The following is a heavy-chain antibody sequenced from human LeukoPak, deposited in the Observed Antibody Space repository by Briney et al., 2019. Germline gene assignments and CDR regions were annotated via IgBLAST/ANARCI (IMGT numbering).Heavy chain of an antibody. CDR1: GFIFSHHG. V-gene: IGHV3-33*01. D-gene: IGHD4-11*01. J-gene: IGHJ4*01. CDR3: ARDAQRGFDYSNSLKY. Sequence: GGSLRLSCAASGFIFSHHGMHWVRQAPGKGLEWVGVIWSDATNRFYADSVKGRFTISRDNSQNTVFLQMNSLRVKDTAIYYCARDAQRGFDYSNSLKYWGHGTLVTVSS. CDR2: IWSDATNR.